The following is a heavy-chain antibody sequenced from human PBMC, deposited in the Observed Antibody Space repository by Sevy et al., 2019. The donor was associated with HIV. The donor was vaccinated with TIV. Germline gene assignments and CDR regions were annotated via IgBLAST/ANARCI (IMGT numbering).Heavy chain of an antibody. D-gene: IGHD1-26*01. Sequence: ASVKVSCKASGYTFTNYHITWVRQAPGQGLEWMGRITPNNGDTNYAQGLQGRVTMTTDTSTSTVYMELRSLRSDDTAVYYCARGPSGSQGPGQYFHHWGQGTLVTVSS. CDR3: ARGPSGSQGPGQYFHH. CDR2: ITPNNGDT. J-gene: IGHJ1*01. V-gene: IGHV1-18*01. CDR1: GYTFTNYH.